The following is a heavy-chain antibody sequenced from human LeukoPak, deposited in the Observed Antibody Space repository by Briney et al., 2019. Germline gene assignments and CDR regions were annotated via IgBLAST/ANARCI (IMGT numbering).Heavy chain of an antibody. Sequence: GGSLRLSCAASGFTFSSYDMHWVRQAPGKGLEWVAFIRYDGSNKYYADSVKGRFTISRDNSKNTLYLQMNSLRAEDTAVYYCAKGGQGYYGPHHDAFDIWGQGTMVTVSS. CDR3: AKGGQGYYGPHHDAFDI. D-gene: IGHD3-10*01. J-gene: IGHJ3*02. CDR2: IRYDGSNK. CDR1: GFTFSSYD. V-gene: IGHV3-30*02.